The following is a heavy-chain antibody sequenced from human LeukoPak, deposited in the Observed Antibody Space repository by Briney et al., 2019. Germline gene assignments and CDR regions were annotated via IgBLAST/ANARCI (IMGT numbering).Heavy chain of an antibody. V-gene: IGHV3-74*01. J-gene: IGHJ4*02. CDR3: ARDITYRILVGAIVG. Sequence: HPGGSLRLSCAASGFTFSSYWMHWVRHAPGKGLVWVSRINSDGSSTRYADSVKGRFTISRDNAKNTLYLQMNSLRAEDTAVYYCARDITYRILVGAIVGWGQGTLVTVSS. CDR2: INSDGSST. D-gene: IGHD1-26*01. CDR1: GFTFSSYW.